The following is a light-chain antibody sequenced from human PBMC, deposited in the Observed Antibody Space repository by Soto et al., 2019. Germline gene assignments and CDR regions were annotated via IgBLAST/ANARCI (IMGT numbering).Light chain of an antibody. CDR1: SSNIGGNS. Sequence: QAVRTQPRSVSAAPGQKVTISCSESSSNIGGNSVSWYQQLPGTAPKLLIYDDNKRPSGIPDRFSGSKSGTSATLGITGFQTGDEADYYCGSWDSSLSDYVFGTGTKVTVL. CDR3: GSWDSSLSDYV. CDR2: DDN. V-gene: IGLV1-51*01. J-gene: IGLJ1*01.